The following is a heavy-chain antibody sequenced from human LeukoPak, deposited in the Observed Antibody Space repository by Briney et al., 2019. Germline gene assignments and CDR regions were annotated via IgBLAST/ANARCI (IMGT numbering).Heavy chain of an antibody. CDR3: AKDLIEERDRVVITGSFDY. Sequence: SGGSLRLSCAASGFTFSSYAMSWVRQAPGKGLEWVSAISGSGGSTYYADSVKGRFTISRDNSKNTLYLQMNSLRAEDTAVYYCAKDLIEERDRVVITGSFDYWGQGTLVTVSS. D-gene: IGHD3-3*01. J-gene: IGHJ4*02. V-gene: IGHV3-23*01. CDR2: ISGSGGST. CDR1: GFTFSSYA.